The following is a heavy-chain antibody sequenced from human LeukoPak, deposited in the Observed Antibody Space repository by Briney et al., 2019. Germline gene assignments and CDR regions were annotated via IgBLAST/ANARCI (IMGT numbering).Heavy chain of an antibody. CDR3: AKDPSEYCSGGSCYDWYFDL. Sequence: GGSLRLSCAASGFTFSSYAMSWVRQAPGKGLEWVSAISGSGGSTYYADSVKGRFTISRDNSKNTLYLQMNSLRAEDTAVYYCAKDPSEYCSGGSCYDWYFDLWGRGTLVTVSS. CDR1: GFTFSSYA. D-gene: IGHD2-15*01. V-gene: IGHV3-23*01. CDR2: ISGSGGST. J-gene: IGHJ2*01.